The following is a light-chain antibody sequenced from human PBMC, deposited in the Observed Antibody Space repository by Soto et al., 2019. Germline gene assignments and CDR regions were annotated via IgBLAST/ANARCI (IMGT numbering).Light chain of an antibody. J-gene: IGLJ3*02. CDR1: SSDIGAYNY. V-gene: IGLV2-11*01. Sequence: QSALTQPRSVSGSPGESVTISCTGTSSDIGAYNYVFWYRQYPGKSPKLMIYDVYKRPSGVPDRFSGSMSANTASLTISGLQTEDEADYHCCSYAGSRSLVFGGGTKLTVL. CDR3: CSYAGSRSLV. CDR2: DVY.